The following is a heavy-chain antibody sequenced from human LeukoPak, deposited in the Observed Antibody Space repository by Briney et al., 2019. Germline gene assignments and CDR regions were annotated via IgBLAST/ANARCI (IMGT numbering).Heavy chain of an antibody. CDR1: GYTFTSYG. CDR3: ATRSGTMVRGVIITGFALDY. J-gene: IGHJ4*02. D-gene: IGHD3-10*01. CDR2: ISAYNGNT. V-gene: IGHV1-18*01. Sequence: ASVKVSCKASGYTFTSYGISWVRQAPGQGLEWMGWISAYNGNTNYAQKLQGRVTMTTDTSTSTAYMELRSLRSEDTAVYYCATRSGTMVRGVIITGFALDYWGQGTLVTVSS.